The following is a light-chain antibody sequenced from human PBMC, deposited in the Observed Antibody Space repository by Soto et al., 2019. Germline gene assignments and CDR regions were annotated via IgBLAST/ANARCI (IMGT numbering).Light chain of an antibody. Sequence: QLVLTQSPSASASLGASAKLTCTLSSGHSSYAIAWHQQQPEKGPRYLMKLNSDGSHSKGDGIPDRFSGSSSGAERYLTISSLQSEDEADYYCQTWGTDIVVFGGGTKLTVL. CDR3: QTWGTDIVV. CDR2: LNSDGSH. J-gene: IGLJ2*01. CDR1: SGHSSYA. V-gene: IGLV4-69*01.